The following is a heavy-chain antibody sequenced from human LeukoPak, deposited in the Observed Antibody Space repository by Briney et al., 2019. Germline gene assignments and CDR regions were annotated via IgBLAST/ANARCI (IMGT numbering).Heavy chain of an antibody. Sequence: ASVTLSCNCSGYTFTSYGISWVRQAPGQGLEWMVWRSAYNCTTNYAQKHQGRVTMTTGTFTSTDYRERRSLRSCDTAVTYRARAPARRYGGGCFDYSAQASLATASS. V-gene: IGHV1-18*01. J-gene: IGHJ4*02. CDR3: ARAPARRYGGGCFDY. D-gene: IGHD1-26*01. CDR2: RSAYNCTT. CDR1: GYTFTSYG.